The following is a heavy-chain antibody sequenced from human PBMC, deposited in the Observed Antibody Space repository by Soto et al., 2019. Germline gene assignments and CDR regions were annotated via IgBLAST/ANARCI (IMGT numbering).Heavy chain of an antibody. D-gene: IGHD3-10*01. Sequence: GGSLSLSCAASGCTFDDYAVHWVRQAPGKGLEWVSGISSNSGSIGYADSVKGRFTISIDNAKNSLYLQMNSLRAEDTALYYCAKDGGSYGSENHYFFDYWGQGTLVTVSS. CDR1: GCTFDDYA. CDR3: AKDGGSYGSENHYFFDY. CDR2: ISSNSGSI. V-gene: IGHV3-9*01. J-gene: IGHJ4*02.